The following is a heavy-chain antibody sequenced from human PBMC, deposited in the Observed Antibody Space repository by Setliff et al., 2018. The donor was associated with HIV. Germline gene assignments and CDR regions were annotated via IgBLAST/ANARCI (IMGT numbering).Heavy chain of an antibody. CDR3: ARSHYSRGESFDY. D-gene: IGHD2-21*01. Sequence: GGSLRLSCAASGFRFSDYYMNWIRQAPGKGLEWISSISSSGRTIKYADSVKGRFTVSRDSAQSSLYLQMSSLRAEDTAVYYCARSHYSRGESFDYWGQGTLVTVSS. CDR1: GFRFSDYY. V-gene: IGHV3-11*04. CDR2: ISSSGRTI. J-gene: IGHJ4*02.